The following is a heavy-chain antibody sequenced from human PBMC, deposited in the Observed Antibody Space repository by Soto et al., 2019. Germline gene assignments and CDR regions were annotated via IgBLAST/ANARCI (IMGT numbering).Heavy chain of an antibody. J-gene: IGHJ6*02. V-gene: IGHV1-8*01. CDR3: ASQGVDFWRVGHYYGLGV. CDR1: GYTFTNYD. D-gene: IGHD3-3*01. Sequence: QVQLVQSGAEVKKPGASVKVSYKASGYTFTNYDVNWVRQAAGQGLEWMGWMNPNSGNTDYAQKFRDRVAMTRNTSIDTAYMELSSLTSEDTAVYYCASQGVDFWRVGHYYGLGVWGQGTAVTVAS. CDR2: MNPNSGNT.